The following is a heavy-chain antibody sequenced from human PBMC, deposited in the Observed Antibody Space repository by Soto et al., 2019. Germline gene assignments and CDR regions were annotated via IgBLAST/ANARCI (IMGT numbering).Heavy chain of an antibody. V-gene: IGHV3-74*01. D-gene: IGHD6-13*01. J-gene: IGHJ4*02. Sequence: LRLSCAASGFTFSSYWMHWVRQAPGKGLVWVSRINSDGSSTSYADSVKGRFTISRDNAKNTLYLQMNSLRAEDTAVYYCARENSSSWPLDYWGQGTLVTVSS. CDR3: ARENSSSWPLDY. CDR1: GFTFSSYW. CDR2: INSDGSST.